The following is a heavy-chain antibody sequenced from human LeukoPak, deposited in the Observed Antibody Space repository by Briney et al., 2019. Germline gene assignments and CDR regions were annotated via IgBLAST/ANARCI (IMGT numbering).Heavy chain of an antibody. V-gene: IGHV4-39*07. CDR2: IFYRGST. D-gene: IGHD3-16*02. Sequence: SETLSLTCTVSDGSISTPNYYWGWIRQPPGKGLEWIGNIFYRGSTYYGPSLKSRVTISLDTSKNQFSLNLNSVTAADTAVYYCAKVQQPRYDYVWGSYRYPFDYWGQGTLVTVSS. CDR1: DGSISTPNYY. CDR3: AKVQQPRYDYVWGSYRYPFDY. J-gene: IGHJ4*02.